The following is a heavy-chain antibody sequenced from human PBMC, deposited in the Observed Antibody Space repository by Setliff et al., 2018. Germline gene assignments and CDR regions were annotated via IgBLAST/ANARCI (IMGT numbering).Heavy chain of an antibody. Sequence: PSETLSLTCAVYGGSFSGYYWSWIRQPPGKGLEWIGEINHSGSTNYNPSLKSRVTISVDTSKKQFSLKLSSVTAADTAVYYCARKKTVYWYYGMDVWGQGTTVTVSS. CDR2: INHSGST. V-gene: IGHV4-34*01. CDR3: ARKKTVYWYYGMDV. J-gene: IGHJ6*02. D-gene: IGHD2-15*01. CDR1: GGSFSGYY.